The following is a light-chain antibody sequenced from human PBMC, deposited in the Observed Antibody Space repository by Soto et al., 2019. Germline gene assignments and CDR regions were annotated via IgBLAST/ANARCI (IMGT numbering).Light chain of an antibody. CDR1: QAISNY. CDR2: AAS. V-gene: IGKV1-27*01. J-gene: IGKJ2*01. CDR3: QKYNGAPKT. Sequence: DIQMTQSPSSLSASVGDRVTITCRASQAISNYLAWYQQKPGKVPNPLIYAASTLQSGVPSRFSGSGSGTDFTLTISSLQPEDVATYYCQKYNGAPKTFGQGTKLEIK.